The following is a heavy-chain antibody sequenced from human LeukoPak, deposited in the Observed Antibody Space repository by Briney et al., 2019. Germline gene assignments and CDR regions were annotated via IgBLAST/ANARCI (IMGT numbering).Heavy chain of an antibody. Sequence: GGSLRLSCAASGFTFSSYSMNWVRQAPGKGLEWVSSISSSSSYIYYADSVKGRFTISRDNAKKSLYLQMNSLRAEDTAVYYCARDSFGVSSSLDYWGQGTLVTVSS. D-gene: IGHD6-13*01. CDR2: ISSSSSYI. V-gene: IGHV3-21*01. CDR3: ARDSFGVSSSLDY. CDR1: GFTFSSYS. J-gene: IGHJ4*02.